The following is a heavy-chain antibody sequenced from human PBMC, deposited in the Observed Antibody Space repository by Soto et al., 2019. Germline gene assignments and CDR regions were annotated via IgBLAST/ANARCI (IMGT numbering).Heavy chain of an antibody. CDR3: ARDGINWGFDY. J-gene: IGHJ4*02. Sequence: QVQLVESGGGVVQPGRSLRLSCAASGFRFSRSGMHWVRQAPGKGLEWVALILYDGSNKYYADSVKGQFTISRDNSKNTLYLQMNRLRVEDTAVYYCARDGINWGFDYWGQGTLVTVSS. CDR2: ILYDGSNK. D-gene: IGHD7-27*01. V-gene: IGHV3-33*01. CDR1: GFRFSRSG.